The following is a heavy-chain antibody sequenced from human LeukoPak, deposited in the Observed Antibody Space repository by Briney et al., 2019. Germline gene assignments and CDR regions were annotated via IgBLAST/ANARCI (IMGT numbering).Heavy chain of an antibody. V-gene: IGHV1-69*06. J-gene: IGHJ6*03. CDR3: ARVVLGYCSSTSCSMANYYYYMDV. D-gene: IGHD2-2*01. Sequence: GASVKVSCKASGGAFSSYAISWVRQAPGQGLEWMGGIIPIFGTANYAQKFQGRVTITADKSTSTAYMELSSLRSDDTAVYYCARVVLGYCSSTSCSMANYYYYMDVWGKGTTVTVSS. CDR2: IIPIFGTA. CDR1: GGAFSSYA.